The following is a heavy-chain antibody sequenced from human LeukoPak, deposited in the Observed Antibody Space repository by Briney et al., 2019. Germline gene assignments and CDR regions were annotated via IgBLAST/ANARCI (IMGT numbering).Heavy chain of an antibody. CDR3: AKETGRWELE. Sequence: GGSLRLSCAASGFTFSNYEMNWVRQAPGKGLEWVSYISSSGSTLYYADSVKGRFTISRDNSKNTLYLQMDSLRAEDTAVYYCAKETGRWELEWGQGTLVTVSS. CDR1: GFTFSNYE. J-gene: IGHJ4*02. CDR2: ISSSGSTL. V-gene: IGHV3-48*03. D-gene: IGHD1-26*01.